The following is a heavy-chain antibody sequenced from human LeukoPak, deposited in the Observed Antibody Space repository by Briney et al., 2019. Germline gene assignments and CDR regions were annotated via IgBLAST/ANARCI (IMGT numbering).Heavy chain of an antibody. CDR2: IYYSGST. Sequence: SETLSLTCSVSGGPISSSSYYWGWIRQPPGKGLEWIGYIYYSGSTYYNPSLKSRVTISVDTSKNQFSLKLRSVTAADTAVYYCARGGVTSIYFDYWGQGTLVTVSS. D-gene: IGHD3-10*01. V-gene: IGHV4-39*07. J-gene: IGHJ4*02. CDR3: ARGGVTSIYFDY. CDR1: GGPISSSSYY.